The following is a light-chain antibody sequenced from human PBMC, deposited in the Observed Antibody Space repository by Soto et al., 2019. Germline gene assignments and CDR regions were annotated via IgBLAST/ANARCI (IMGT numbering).Light chain of an antibody. CDR2: DYD. V-gene: IGLV1-51*01. CDR1: SSNIGGNS. CDR3: GSWDSSLSAYV. J-gene: IGLJ1*01. Sequence: QSVLTQPPSVSAAPGERVATSCSGSSSNIGGNSVSWYQQLPGTAPKLLIYDYDKRPSGIPDRFSGSKSGTSATLGITGFQTGDEADHYCGSWDSSLSAYVFGTGTEVTVL.